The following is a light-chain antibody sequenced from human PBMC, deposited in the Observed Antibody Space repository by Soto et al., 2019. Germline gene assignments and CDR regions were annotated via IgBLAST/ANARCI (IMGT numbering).Light chain of an antibody. J-gene: IGLJ1*01. CDR2: EVT. V-gene: IGLV2-23*02. CDR3: CSSVGSYV. Sequence: QSVLNQPASVSGSPGQSVNISCTATSSDVENYKLVSWYQQHPGKAPKLIIYEVTKRPSWVSNRFSGSKSANTASLTISGLQPGDEADYYCCSSVGSYVFGNGTKVTVL. CDR1: SSDVENYKL.